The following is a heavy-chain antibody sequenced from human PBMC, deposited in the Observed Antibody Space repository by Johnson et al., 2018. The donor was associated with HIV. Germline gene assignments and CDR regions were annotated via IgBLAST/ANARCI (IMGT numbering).Heavy chain of an antibody. Sequence: MQLVESGGGLVQPGGSLRLSCAASGFSFSDYDMHWVRQLTGKSLEWVSAIGTAGDTFYPGSVKGRFTISRENPKNTLYLQMGSLRAEDMAVYYCARDITMVRGAMGAFDIWGQGTMVTVSS. CDR2: IGTAGDT. D-gene: IGHD3-10*01. J-gene: IGHJ3*02. V-gene: IGHV3-13*01. CDR3: ARDITMVRGAMGAFDI. CDR1: GFSFSDYD.